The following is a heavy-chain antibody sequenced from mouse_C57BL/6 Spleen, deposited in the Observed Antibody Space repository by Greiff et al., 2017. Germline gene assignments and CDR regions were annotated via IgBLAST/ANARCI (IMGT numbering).Heavy chain of an antibody. V-gene: IGHV1-80*01. D-gene: IGHD1-1*01. J-gene: IGHJ3*01. Sequence: QVPLQQSGAELVKPGASVKISCKASGYAFSSYWMNWVKQRPGKGLEWIGQIYPGDGDTNYNGKFKGKATLTADKSSSTAYMQLSSLTSEDSAVYFCAREDYYGSSPFAYWGQGTLVTVSA. CDR3: AREDYYGSSPFAY. CDR2: IYPGDGDT. CDR1: GYAFSSYW.